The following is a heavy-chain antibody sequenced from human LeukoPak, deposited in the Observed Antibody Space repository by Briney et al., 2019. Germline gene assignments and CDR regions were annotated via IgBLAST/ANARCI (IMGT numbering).Heavy chain of an antibody. Sequence: GGSLRLSCVASGFTFSDYYMGWIRQAPGKGLQWISYITNNGGAMFYADSLKGRLPIFRDNAKKSLYLQMNSLRAEDTAFYYCARDPSRGYWGQGTLVTVSS. CDR2: ITNNGGAM. V-gene: IGHV3-11*01. J-gene: IGHJ4*02. D-gene: IGHD3-10*01. CDR1: GFTFSDYY. CDR3: ARDPSRGY.